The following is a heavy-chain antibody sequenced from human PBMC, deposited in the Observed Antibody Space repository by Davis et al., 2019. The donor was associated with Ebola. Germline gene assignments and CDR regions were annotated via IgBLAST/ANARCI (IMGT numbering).Heavy chain of an antibody. CDR3: TSTTVTSDY. Sequence: GESLKISCAASGFTFDDYGMSWVRQASGKGLEWVGRIRSKANSYATAYAASVKGRFTISRDDSKNTAYLQMNSLKTEDTAVYYCTSTTVTSDYWGQGTLVTVSS. V-gene: IGHV3-73*01. CDR1: GFTFDDYG. D-gene: IGHD4-17*01. J-gene: IGHJ4*02. CDR2: IRSKANSYAT.